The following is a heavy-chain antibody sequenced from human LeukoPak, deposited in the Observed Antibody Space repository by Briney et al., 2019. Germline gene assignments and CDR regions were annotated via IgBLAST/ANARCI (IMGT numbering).Heavy chain of an antibody. J-gene: IGHJ5*02. CDR1: GYTFTGYY. D-gene: IGHD6-13*01. CDR3: ARDWGYSSSCLLP. CDR2: INPNSGGT. Sequence: ASVKVSCKASGYTFTGYYMHWVRQAPGQGLEWMGWINPNSGGTNYAQKFQVRVTMTRDTSISTAYMELSRLRSDDTAVYYCARDWGYSSSCLLPWGQGTLVTVSS. V-gene: IGHV1-2*02.